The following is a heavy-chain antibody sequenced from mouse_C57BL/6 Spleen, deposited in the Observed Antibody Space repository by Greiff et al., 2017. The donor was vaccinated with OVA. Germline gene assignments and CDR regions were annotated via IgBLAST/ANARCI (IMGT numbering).Heavy chain of an antibody. CDR3: ARSGDGYYHAMDY. CDR1: GYTFTSYW. Sequence: QVQLKQPGAELVKPGASVKLSCKASGYTFTSYWMQWVKQRPGQGLEWIGEIDPSDSYTNYNQKFKGKATLTVDTSSSTAYMQLSSLTSEDSAVYYCARSGDGYYHAMDYWGQGTSVTVSS. J-gene: IGHJ4*01. CDR2: IDPSDSYT. V-gene: IGHV1-50*01. D-gene: IGHD2-3*01.